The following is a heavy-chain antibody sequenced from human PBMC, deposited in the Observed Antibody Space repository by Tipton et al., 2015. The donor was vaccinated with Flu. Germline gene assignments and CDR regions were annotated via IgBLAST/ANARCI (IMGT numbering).Heavy chain of an antibody. Sequence: LSCSIYGGAFSNYYWSWIRQPPGKGLEWIGEINHSRTTNYNPSLWGRVTISVDTSKNQFSLKLTSVTAADTAVYYCATKFGNWGVWEPLDYWGQGTLVTVSS. J-gene: IGHJ4*02. V-gene: IGHV4-34*01. D-gene: IGHD7-27*01. CDR1: GGAFSNYY. CDR3: ATKFGNWGVWEPLDY. CDR2: INHSRTT.